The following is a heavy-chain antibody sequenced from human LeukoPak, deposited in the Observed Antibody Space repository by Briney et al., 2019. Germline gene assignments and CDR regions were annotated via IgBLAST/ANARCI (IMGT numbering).Heavy chain of an antibody. V-gene: IGHV3-23*01. Sequence: QPGGSLRLSCAASGFTFSSYAMSGVRQAPGKGLQWVSAISGSAGSTYYADSVKGRFTISRDNSKNTLYLQMNSLRAEDTAVYYCASYDVLTGYSRHPLKRWGQGTLVTVSS. CDR2: ISGSAGST. CDR1: GFTFSSYA. J-gene: IGHJ4*02. CDR3: ASYDVLTGYSRHPLKR. D-gene: IGHD3-9*01.